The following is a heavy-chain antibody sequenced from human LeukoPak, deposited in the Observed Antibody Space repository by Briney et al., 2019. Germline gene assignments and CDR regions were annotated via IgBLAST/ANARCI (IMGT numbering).Heavy chain of an antibody. D-gene: IGHD4-17*01. V-gene: IGHV3-9*01. J-gene: IGHJ6*02. CDR1: GFTFDDYA. CDR3: VKDITSGTAVTTPGMDV. CDR2: ISWNSGSI. Sequence: GGSLRLSCAASGFTFDDYAMHWVRQGPGKGLEWVSGISWNSGSIGYADSVKGRFTISRDNAKKSLYLQMNSLRREDTALYYCVKDITSGTAVTTPGMDVWGQGTTVTVSS.